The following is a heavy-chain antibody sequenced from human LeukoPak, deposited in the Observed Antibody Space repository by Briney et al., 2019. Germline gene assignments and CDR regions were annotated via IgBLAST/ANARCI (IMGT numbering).Heavy chain of an antibody. J-gene: IGHJ4*02. D-gene: IGHD3-22*01. Sequence: GASVKVSCKASGYTFTGYYMHWVRQAPGQGLEWMGWINSNSGGTNYAQKFQGRVTMTRDTSISTAYMELSRLRSDDTAVYYCARETQYYYDSSGGTGVVDYWGQGTLVTVSS. V-gene: IGHV1-2*02. CDR2: INSNSGGT. CDR3: ARETQYYYDSSGGTGVVDY. CDR1: GYTFTGYY.